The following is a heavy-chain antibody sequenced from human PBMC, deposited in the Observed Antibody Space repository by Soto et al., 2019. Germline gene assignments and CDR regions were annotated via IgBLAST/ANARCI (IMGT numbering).Heavy chain of an antibody. D-gene: IGHD6-13*01. CDR1: GGSISNTNYF. Sequence: PSETLSLTCIVSGGSISNTNYFWGWIRQPPGKGLEWMGTIYYRGSTYYNPSLKSRVTISVDTSKNQFSLKLSSVTAADTAVYYCAREESSSWYDNWFDPWGQGTLVTVSS. CDR3: AREESSSWYDNWFDP. J-gene: IGHJ5*02. CDR2: IYYRGST. V-gene: IGHV4-39*07.